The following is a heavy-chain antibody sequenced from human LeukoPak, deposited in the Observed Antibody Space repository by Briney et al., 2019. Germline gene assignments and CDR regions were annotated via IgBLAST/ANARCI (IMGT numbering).Heavy chain of an antibody. J-gene: IGHJ4*02. D-gene: IGHD6-13*01. V-gene: IGHV3-7*01. CDR1: GFTFSSYW. CDR3: TRDEAAATN. CDR2: IKQDGREK. Sequence: PGGSLRLSCAGSGFTFSSYWMSWVRQAPGKGPEWVANIKQDGREKHYVDSVKGRFTISRDNAKSSVYLQMNSLRAEDTAVYYCTRDEAAATNWGQGTLVTVSS.